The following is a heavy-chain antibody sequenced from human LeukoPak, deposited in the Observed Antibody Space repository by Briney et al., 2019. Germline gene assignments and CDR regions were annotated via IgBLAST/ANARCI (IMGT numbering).Heavy chain of an antibody. CDR2: INHSGST. CDR3: ARAYVFDP. J-gene: IGHJ5*02. Sequence: SETLSLTCAVSGGSISSGGYYWSWIRQPPGKGLEWIGEINHSGSTNYNPSLKSRVTISVDTSKNQFSLKLSSVTAADTAVYYCARAYVFDPWGQGTLVTVSS. D-gene: IGHD3-16*01. V-gene: IGHV4-34*01. CDR1: GGSISSGGYY.